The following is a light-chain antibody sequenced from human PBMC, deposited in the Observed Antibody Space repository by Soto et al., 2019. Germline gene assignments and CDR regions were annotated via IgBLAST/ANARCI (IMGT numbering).Light chain of an antibody. V-gene: IGKV1-39*01. CDR2: AAS. CDR1: QSISSS. CDR3: QQSYNVRSWT. J-gene: IGKJ1*01. Sequence: DIQMTQSPSSLSASVGDRVTITCRVSQSISSSLNWYQQKPGKAPKLLIYAASSLQSGVPSRFRGSGSGTVFTLTISSLQPEDFASYYCQQSYNVRSWTFGQGTKVDIK.